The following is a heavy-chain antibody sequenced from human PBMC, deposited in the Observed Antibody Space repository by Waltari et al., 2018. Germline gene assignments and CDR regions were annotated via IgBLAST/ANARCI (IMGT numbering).Heavy chain of an antibody. CDR2: IYHSGST. Sequence: QVQLQESGPGLVKPSETLSLTCAVSGYSISSGYYWGWTRPPPGKGLEWIGSIYHSGSTYYNPSLKSRVTISVDTSKNQFSLKLSSVTAADTAVYYCARMGEGDYISRVFDYWGQGTLVTVSS. J-gene: IGHJ4*02. CDR3: ARMGEGDYISRVFDY. CDR1: GYSISSGYY. V-gene: IGHV4-38-2*01. D-gene: IGHD4-17*01.